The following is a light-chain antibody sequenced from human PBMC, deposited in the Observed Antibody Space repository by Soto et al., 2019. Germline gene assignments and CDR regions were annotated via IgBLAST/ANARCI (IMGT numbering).Light chain of an antibody. V-gene: IGKV3-20*01. Sequence: EVVLTQFPGTLSLSPGARATLSCRASQSVSSNYLAWYQQRPGQPPNLLIFGASNRAPGIPDRFSGSGSGTDLTLTISRLEPEDVEVYDGQQYGSSPKTFGQGTKVDIK. CDR2: GAS. J-gene: IGKJ1*01. CDR1: QSVSSNY. CDR3: QQYGSSPKT.